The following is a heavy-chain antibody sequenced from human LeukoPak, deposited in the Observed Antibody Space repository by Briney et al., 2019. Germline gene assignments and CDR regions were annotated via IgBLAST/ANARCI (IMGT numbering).Heavy chain of an antibody. D-gene: IGHD5-18*01. J-gene: IGHJ4*02. V-gene: IGHV3-30*03. CDR1: GFTFSSYG. Sequence: PGGSLRLSCAASGFTFSSYGMHWVRQAPGKGLEWAAVISYDGSNKYYADSVKGRFTISRDNSKNTLYLQMNSLRAEDTAVYYCATRGYSYGPVDYWGQGTLVTVSS. CDR2: ISYDGSNK. CDR3: ATRGYSYGPVDY.